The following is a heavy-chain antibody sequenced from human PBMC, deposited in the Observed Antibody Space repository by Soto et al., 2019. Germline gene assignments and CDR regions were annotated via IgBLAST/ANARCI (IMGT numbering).Heavy chain of an antibody. J-gene: IGHJ4*02. V-gene: IGHV4-59*01. CDR1: GGSISGYY. Sequence: SETLSLTCTISGGSISGYYWSWIRQPPGKGLEWIGYVYYSGSTNYNPSLESRVTISIDTSKNQFSLKLTSVTAADTAVYYCAKYRRTEADGYTLDFWGQGTLVTVS. CDR2: VYYSGST. D-gene: IGHD5-12*01. CDR3: AKYRRTEADGYTLDF.